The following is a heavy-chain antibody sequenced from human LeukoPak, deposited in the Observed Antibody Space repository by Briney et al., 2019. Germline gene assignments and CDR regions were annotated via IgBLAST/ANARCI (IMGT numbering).Heavy chain of an antibody. Sequence: GGSLRLSCAASGFSFSTYWMSWVRQAPWRGLEWVANIKPHGSEKYYVDSVKGRFTISRDNAKNSLYLQMNSLRAEDTAVYYCARSVFSGVVAAQHEFDDWGQGTLVTVSS. CDR1: GFSFSTYW. CDR2: IKPHGSEK. J-gene: IGHJ4*02. CDR3: ARSVFSGVVAAQHEFDD. V-gene: IGHV3-7*01. D-gene: IGHD2-15*01.